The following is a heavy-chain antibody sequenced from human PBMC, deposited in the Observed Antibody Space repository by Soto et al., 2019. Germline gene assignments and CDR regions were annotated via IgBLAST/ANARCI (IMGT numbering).Heavy chain of an antibody. D-gene: IGHD6-13*01. V-gene: IGHV5-10-1*01. J-gene: IGHJ5*02. Sequence: GESLKISCKGSGYSFTNYWISWARRMPGKGLEWMGNIDPVDSYTNYSPSFQGHVTFSVDTSISTAYLQWSSLKASDTAMYYCARIESIARNWFDPWGQGTLVTVSS. CDR2: IDPVDSYT. CDR3: ARIESIARNWFDP. CDR1: GYSFTNYW.